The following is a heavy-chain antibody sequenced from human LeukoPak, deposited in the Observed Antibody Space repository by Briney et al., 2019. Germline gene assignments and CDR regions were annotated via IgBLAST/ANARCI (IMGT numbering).Heavy chain of an antibody. CDR3: ARDITIIRGVMSSELDY. D-gene: IGHD3-10*01. CDR2: ISSNGDNT. J-gene: IGHJ4*02. Sequence: GGSLRLSCSVSGFTFSTYVMHWVRQAPGKGLEYVSAISSNGDNTYYADSVKGRFTISRDNAKSSVYLQMNSLRAEDTAVYYCARDITIIRGVMSSELDYWGQGTLVTVSS. V-gene: IGHV3-64*04. CDR1: GFTFSTYV.